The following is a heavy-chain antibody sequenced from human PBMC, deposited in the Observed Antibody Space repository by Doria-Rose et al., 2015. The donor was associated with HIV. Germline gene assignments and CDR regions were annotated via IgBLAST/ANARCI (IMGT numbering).Heavy chain of an antibody. CDR3: ARIKSSRWYHKYYFDF. CDR1: GVSLSSPGMG. J-gene: IGHJ4*02. CDR2: IFSDDER. Sequence: QESGPVLVKPTETLTLTCTVSGVSLSSPGMGVSWIRQPPGRALEWLANIFSDDERSYKTSLKSRLTISRGTSKSQVVLTTTDMDPVDTATYYCARIKSSRWYHKYYFDFWGQGTLVIVSA. D-gene: IGHD6-13*01. V-gene: IGHV2-26*01.